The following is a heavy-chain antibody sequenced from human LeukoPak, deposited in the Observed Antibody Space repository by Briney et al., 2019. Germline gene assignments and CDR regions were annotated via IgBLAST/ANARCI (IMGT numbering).Heavy chain of an antibody. D-gene: IGHD2-21*02. CDR1: GFTVSSNY. J-gene: IGHJ4*02. Sequence: GGSLRLSCAASGFTVSSNYMSWVRQAPGKGLEWVSVIYSGGSTYYADSVKDRFTISRDNSKNTLYLQMNSLRTEDTAVYYCARRYCGGDCYFDYWGQGTLVTVSS. V-gene: IGHV3-53*01. CDR2: IYSGGST. CDR3: ARRYCGGDCYFDY.